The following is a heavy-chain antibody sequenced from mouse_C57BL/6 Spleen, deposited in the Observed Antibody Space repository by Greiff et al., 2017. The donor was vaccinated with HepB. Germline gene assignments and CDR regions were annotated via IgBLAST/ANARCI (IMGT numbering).Heavy chain of an antibody. J-gene: IGHJ2*01. CDR3: ARSPTVVSYYFDY. V-gene: IGHV1-72*01. CDR2: IDPNSGGT. CDR1: GYTFTSYW. D-gene: IGHD1-1*01. Sequence: VQLQQSGAELVKPGASVKLSCKASGYTFTSYWMHWVKQRPGRGLEWIGRIDPNSGGTKYNEKFKSKTTLTVDKPSSTAYMQLSSLTSEDSAVYYCARSPTVVSYYFDYWGQGTTLTVSS.